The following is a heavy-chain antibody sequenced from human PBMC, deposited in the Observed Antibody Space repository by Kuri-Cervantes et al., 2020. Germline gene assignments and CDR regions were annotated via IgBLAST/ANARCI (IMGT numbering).Heavy chain of an antibody. CDR2: ISSSGSTI. Sequence: GESLKISCAASGFTFSDYYMSWIRQAPGKGLEWVSYISSSGSTIYYADSVKGRFTISRDNAKNSLYLQMNSLRAEDTAVYYCASLYVWGSYRIDYWGQGTRVTVSS. D-gene: IGHD3-16*02. CDR3: ASLYVWGSYRIDY. CDR1: GFTFSDYY. J-gene: IGHJ4*02. V-gene: IGHV3-11*04.